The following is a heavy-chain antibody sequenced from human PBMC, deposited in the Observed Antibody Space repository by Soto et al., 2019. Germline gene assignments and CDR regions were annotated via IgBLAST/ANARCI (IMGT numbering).Heavy chain of an antibody. Sequence: SVKVSCKASGGTSSSYAISWVRQAPGQGLEWMGGIIPIFGTANYAQKFQGRVTITADESTSTAYMELSSLRSEDTAVYYCARGLLEPYYYDSSGSPGSYWGQGTLVTVSS. CDR2: IIPIFGTA. CDR1: GGTSSSYA. D-gene: IGHD3-22*01. J-gene: IGHJ4*02. V-gene: IGHV1-69*13. CDR3: ARGLLEPYYYDSSGSPGSY.